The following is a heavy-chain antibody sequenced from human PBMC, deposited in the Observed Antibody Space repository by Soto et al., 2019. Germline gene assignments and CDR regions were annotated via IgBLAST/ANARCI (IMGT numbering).Heavy chain of an antibody. J-gene: IGHJ6*02. CDR3: RRSSRYSTDV. D-gene: IGHD6-19*01. CDR1: GASIRSSAY. CDR2: IYSIGNT. Sequence: PSETLSLTCTVSGASIRSSAYWGWIRQPPGKGLEWIGSIYSIGNTYYNPSLKSVVTISADTSKNQFSLNLISVTAADTAVYYCRRSSRYSTDVWGQGITVTVSS. V-gene: IGHV4-39*01.